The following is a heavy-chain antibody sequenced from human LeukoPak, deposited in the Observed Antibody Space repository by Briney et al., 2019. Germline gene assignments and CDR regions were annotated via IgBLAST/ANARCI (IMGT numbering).Heavy chain of an antibody. CDR1: GFTFSSYG. D-gene: IGHD5-12*01. V-gene: IGHV3-33*01. Sequence: GGSLRLSCAASGFTFSSYGMHWVRQAPGKGPEWVAVIWYDGSNKYYADSVKGRFTISRDNSKNTLYLQMNSLRAEDTAVYYCARDTIVATRQGYYYYGMDVWGKGTTVTVSS. CDR2: IWYDGSNK. CDR3: ARDTIVATRQGYYYYGMDV. J-gene: IGHJ6*04.